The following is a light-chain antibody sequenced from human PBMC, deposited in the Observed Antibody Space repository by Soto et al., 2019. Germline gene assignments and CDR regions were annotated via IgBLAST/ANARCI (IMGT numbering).Light chain of an antibody. CDR1: QTISTW. J-gene: IGKJ5*01. V-gene: IGKV1-5*01. Sequence: DIQITQSPCTLSASVGDRVTITCRASQTISTWLAWYQHKPGKAPNLLIYDASTLMSGVPSRFSGSGSGTEFTLTISSLQPGDFATYYCQQSETYPLTFGQGTRLEIK. CDR3: QQSETYPLT. CDR2: DAS.